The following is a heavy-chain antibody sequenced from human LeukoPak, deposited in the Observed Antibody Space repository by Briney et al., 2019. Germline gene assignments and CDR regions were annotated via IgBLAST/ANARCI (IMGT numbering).Heavy chain of an antibody. CDR1: GGTFSSYA. J-gene: IGHJ4*02. Sequence: ASVKVSCKASGGTFSSYAISWVRQAPGQGLEWMGWINPNSGGTNYAQKFQGRVTMTRDTSISTAYMELSRLRSDDTAVYYCARAADEGYYYFDYWGQGTLVTVSS. CDR2: INPNSGGT. D-gene: IGHD3-22*01. CDR3: ARAADEGYYYFDY. V-gene: IGHV1-2*02.